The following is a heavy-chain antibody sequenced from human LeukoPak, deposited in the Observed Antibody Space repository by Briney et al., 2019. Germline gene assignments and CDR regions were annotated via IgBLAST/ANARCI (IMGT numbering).Heavy chain of an antibody. CDR1: GGSISSGGYY. V-gene: IGHV4-31*03. Sequence: SETLSLTCTVSGGSISSGGYYWSWIRQHPGKGLEWIGYIYYSGSTYYNPSLKSRVTISVDTSKNQFSLKLSSVTAAGTAVYYCAQSYYDSSGFDYWGQGTLVTVSS. CDR2: IYYSGST. D-gene: IGHD3-22*01. J-gene: IGHJ4*02. CDR3: AQSYYDSSGFDY.